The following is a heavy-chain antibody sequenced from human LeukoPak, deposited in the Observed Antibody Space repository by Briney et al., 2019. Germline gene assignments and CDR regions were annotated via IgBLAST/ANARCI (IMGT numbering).Heavy chain of an antibody. J-gene: IGHJ2*01. CDR3: ARIGGRGYFDL. CDR2: ISCSSSYT. V-gene: IGHV3-11*06. D-gene: IGHD4-23*01. CDR1: GFTFSDYY. Sequence: PGGSLRLSCAASGFTFSDYYMSWIRQAPGKGLEGVSYISCSSSYTNYADSVKGRFTISRDNAKNSLYLQMNSLRAEDTAVYYCARIGGRGYFDLWGRGTLVTVSS.